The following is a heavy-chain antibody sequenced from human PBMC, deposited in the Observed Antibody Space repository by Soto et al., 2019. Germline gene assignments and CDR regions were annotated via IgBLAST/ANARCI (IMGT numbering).Heavy chain of an antibody. CDR3: PREGHGDWFDP. Sequence: VQLVESGGGVVQPGRSLRLSCAASGFTFSTYAMHWVRQAPGKGLEWVATISDDGSNKYYADSVKGRFTISRDNSKDTLYLQMNSLRAEDTAVYYCPREGHGDWFDPWGQGTLVTVSS. CDR2: ISDDGSNK. CDR1: GFTFSTYA. J-gene: IGHJ5*02. V-gene: IGHV3-30-3*01. D-gene: IGHD3-10*01.